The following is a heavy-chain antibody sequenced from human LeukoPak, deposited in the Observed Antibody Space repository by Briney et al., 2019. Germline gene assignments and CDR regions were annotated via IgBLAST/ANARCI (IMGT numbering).Heavy chain of an antibody. CDR3: ARLGSVGYYNYQYMDI. J-gene: IGHJ6*03. CDR1: GGSFSGYY. V-gene: IGHV4-34*01. CDR2: INDIGNT. Sequence: SETLSLTCAVYGGSFSGYYWSWIRQPPGKGLEWIGEINDIGNTNYDPSLRSRVTISVDTSKNQFSLSLTSAAAADTAVYFCARLGSVGYYNYQYMDIWGNGTTVTVSS. D-gene: IGHD3-10*01.